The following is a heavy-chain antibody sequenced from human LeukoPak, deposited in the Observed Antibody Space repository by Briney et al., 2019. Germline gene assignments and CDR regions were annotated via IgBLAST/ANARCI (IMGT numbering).Heavy chain of an antibody. CDR3: AKHLVDSRVTDY. CDR2: TSGGSDIT. J-gene: IGHJ4*01. D-gene: IGHD2-15*01. CDR1: GFTFSSYV. Sequence: GGTLRLSCVASGFTFSSYVMSWVRQAPGKGLEWVSATSGGSDITYYADSVKGRFTISRDNSKNTLYLQMNSLRAEDTAVYYCAKHLVDSRVTDYWGQGTLVTVSS. V-gene: IGHV3-23*01.